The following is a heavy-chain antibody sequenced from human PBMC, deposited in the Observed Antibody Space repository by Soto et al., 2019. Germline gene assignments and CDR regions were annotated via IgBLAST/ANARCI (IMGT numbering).Heavy chain of an antibody. J-gene: IGHJ4*02. CDR3: TTDGDIVVVVAATTGGDY. Sequence: GGSLRLSCAASGFTFSNAWMNWVRQAPGKGLEWVGRIKSKTDGGTTDYAAPVKGRFTISRDDSKNTLYLQMNSLKTEDTAVYYCTTDGDIVVVVAATTGGDYWGQGTLVTVSS. D-gene: IGHD2-15*01. CDR1: GFTFSNAW. V-gene: IGHV3-15*07. CDR2: IKSKTDGGTT.